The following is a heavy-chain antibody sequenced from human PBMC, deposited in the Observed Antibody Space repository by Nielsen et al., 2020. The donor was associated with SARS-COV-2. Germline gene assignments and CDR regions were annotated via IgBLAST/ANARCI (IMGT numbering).Heavy chain of an antibody. D-gene: IGHD1-26*01. CDR2: IWYDGSNK. J-gene: IGHJ4*02. Sequence: GGSLRLSCAASGFTFSSYGMHWVRQAPGKGLEWVAVIWYDGSNKYYADSVKGRFTISRDNSKNTLYLQMNSLRAEDTAVYYCARAYSGSYYTYFDYWGQGTLVTVSS. CDR1: GFTFSSYG. CDR3: ARAYSGSYYTYFDY. V-gene: IGHV3-33*01.